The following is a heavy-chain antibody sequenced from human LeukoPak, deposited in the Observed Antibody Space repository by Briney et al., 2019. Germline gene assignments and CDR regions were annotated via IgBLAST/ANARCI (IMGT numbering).Heavy chain of an antibody. J-gene: IGHJ3*02. V-gene: IGHV1-2*02. Sequence: GASVKVSCKASGYTFTGYYMHWVRQAPGQGLEWMGWINPNSGGTNYAQKFQGRVTMTRDTSISTAYMELSSLRSDDTAVYCCARSRESELGAFDIWGQGTMVTVSS. CDR2: INPNSGGT. CDR3: ARSRESELGAFDI. D-gene: IGHD3-10*01. CDR1: GYTFTGYY.